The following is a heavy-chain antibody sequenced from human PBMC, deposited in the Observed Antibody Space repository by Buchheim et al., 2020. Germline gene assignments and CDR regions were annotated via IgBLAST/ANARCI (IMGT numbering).Heavy chain of an antibody. Sequence: EVQLVQSGAEVKKPGESLKISCKGSGYSFTSYWIGWVRQMPGKGLEWMGIIYPGDSDTRYSPSFQGQVTISADKSISTAYLQWSSLKASDSAMYYCARLAAPDCSGGSCYPGGLSWFDPWGQGTL. CDR2: IYPGDSDT. CDR1: GYSFTSYW. CDR3: ARLAAPDCSGGSCYPGGLSWFDP. D-gene: IGHD2-15*01. J-gene: IGHJ5*02. V-gene: IGHV5-51*03.